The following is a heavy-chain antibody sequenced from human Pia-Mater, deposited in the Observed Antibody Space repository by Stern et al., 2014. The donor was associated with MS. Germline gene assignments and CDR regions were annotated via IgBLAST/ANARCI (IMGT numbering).Heavy chain of an antibody. CDR2: INADSGVT. Sequence: QMQLVQSGAEVKKPGASVKISCRTSGYTFTAYYIHWVRQAPGQGLEWMGRINADSGVTAYAQNFQDRGTMTRDTPMNTVYLELTRLTSDDTAVYFCARRGMDVWGQGTTVTVSS. CDR1: GYTFTAYY. J-gene: IGHJ6*02. CDR3: ARRGMDV. V-gene: IGHV1-2*06.